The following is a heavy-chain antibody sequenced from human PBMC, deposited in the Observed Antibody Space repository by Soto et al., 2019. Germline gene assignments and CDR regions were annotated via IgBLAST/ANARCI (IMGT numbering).Heavy chain of an antibody. Sequence: QVQLVESGGGLVEPGGSLRLSCSASGFIFTDYSMTWIRQAPGKGLEWVSYISNGDETTQYADSVKGRFSVSRDNAKKVLFLQLNSLRGDDTAVYYCARGPKRRDGYNFDSWGRGALVTVSS. CDR3: ARGPKRRDGYNFDS. D-gene: IGHD5-12*01. CDR1: GFIFTDYS. CDR2: ISNGDETT. V-gene: IGHV3-11*01. J-gene: IGHJ4*02.